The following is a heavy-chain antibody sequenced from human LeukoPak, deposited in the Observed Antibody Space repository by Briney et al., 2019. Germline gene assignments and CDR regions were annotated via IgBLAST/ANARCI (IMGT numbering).Heavy chain of an antibody. CDR2: INPNSGGT. J-gene: IGHJ5*02. V-gene: IGHV1-2*02. CDR3: ARDRGGNIEYSSSWWFDP. Sequence: ASVKVSCKASGYTFTGYYMHWVRQAPGQGLEWMGWINPNSGGTNYAQKFQGRVTMTRDTSISTAYMELSRLRSDDTAVYYCARDRGGNIEYSSSWWFDPWGQGTLVTVSS. CDR1: GYTFTGYY. D-gene: IGHD6-6*01.